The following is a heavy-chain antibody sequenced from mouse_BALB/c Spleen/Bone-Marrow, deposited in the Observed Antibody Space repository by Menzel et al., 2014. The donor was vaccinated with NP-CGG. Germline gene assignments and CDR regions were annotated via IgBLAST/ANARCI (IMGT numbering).Heavy chain of an antibody. CDR1: GYAFTNYL. CDR3: ARSYGSSYDFDY. J-gene: IGHJ2*01. CDR2: INPGSGGT. Sequence: VQRVESGAELVRPGTSVKVSCKASGYAFTNYLIEWVKQRPGQGLEWIGVINPGSGGTNYNEKFKGKATLTADKSSSTAYMQLSSLTSDDSAVYFCARSYGSSYDFDYWGQGTTLTVSS. D-gene: IGHD1-1*01. V-gene: IGHV1-54*03.